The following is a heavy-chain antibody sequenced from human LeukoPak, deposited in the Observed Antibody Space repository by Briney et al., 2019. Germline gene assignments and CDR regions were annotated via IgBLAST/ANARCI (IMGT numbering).Heavy chain of an antibody. CDR3: ARGGAARLHFQN. Sequence: SETLSLTCTVSGGSVSSGSYHWRWIRQPPGKGLEWIGYIYYSGSTNYNPSLKSRVTISIDTSKNQFSLKLSSVTAADTAVYYCARGGAARLHFQNWGQGTLVTVSS. D-gene: IGHD6-6*01. J-gene: IGHJ1*01. CDR2: IYYSGST. CDR1: GGSVSSGSYH. V-gene: IGHV4-61*01.